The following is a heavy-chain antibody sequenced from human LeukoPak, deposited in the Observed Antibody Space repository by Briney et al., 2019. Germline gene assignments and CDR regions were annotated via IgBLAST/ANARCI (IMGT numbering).Heavy chain of an antibody. CDR1: GFTFGDYA. CDR3: AKLTTS. CDR2: TVGGGDGT. V-gene: IGHV3-23*01. D-gene: IGHD4-11*01. J-gene: IGHJ4*02. Sequence: GGSLRLSCRTSGFTFGDYAMSWFRQAPGKGLEWVAVTVGGGDGTYYADSVKGRFTISRDNSNNTLYLQMNSLRAEDTAVYYCAKLTTSWGQGTLVTVSS.